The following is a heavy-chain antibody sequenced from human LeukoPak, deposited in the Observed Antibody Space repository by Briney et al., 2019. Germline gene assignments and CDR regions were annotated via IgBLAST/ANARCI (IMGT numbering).Heavy chain of an antibody. J-gene: IGHJ5*02. CDR1: GFTFSSYG. V-gene: IGHV3-30*03. D-gene: IGHD3-10*01. CDR3: ARGSNYITMVRGWFDP. Sequence: SGGSLRLSCAASGFTFSSYGMHWVRQAPGKGLEWVAVISYDGSNKYYADSVKGRFTISRDNSKNTLYLQMNSLRAEDTAVYYCARGSNYITMVRGWFDPWGQGTLVTVSS. CDR2: ISYDGSNK.